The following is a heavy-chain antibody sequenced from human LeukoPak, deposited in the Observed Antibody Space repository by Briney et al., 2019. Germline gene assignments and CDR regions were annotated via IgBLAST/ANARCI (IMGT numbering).Heavy chain of an antibody. V-gene: IGHV4-59*01. CDR2: IYYSGST. D-gene: IGHD4-17*01. CDR3: AKYWGAYGDYRGRYMDV. CDR1: GGSISNYH. J-gene: IGHJ6*03. Sequence: PSETLSLTCTVSGGSISNYHWSWIRQSPGKGLEWIGYIYYSGSTNYKPSLKSRVTISVDTSKNQFFLKLSSVTAADTAVYYCAKYWGAYGDYRGRYMDVWGKGTTVTVSS.